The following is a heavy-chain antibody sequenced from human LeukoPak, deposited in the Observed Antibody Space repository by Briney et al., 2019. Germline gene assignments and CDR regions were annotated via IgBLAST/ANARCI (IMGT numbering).Heavy chain of an antibody. V-gene: IGHV3-74*01. Sequence: PGGSLTLSCAASGFTFSSYWMHWVRQVPGKGRVWVSRINSDGSSTSYADSVKGRFTISRDNAKNTLYVQMNSLRAEDTAVYYCSTGSGHAFDIWGRGTMVTVSS. CDR2: INSDGSST. D-gene: IGHD3-10*01. CDR1: GFTFSSYW. J-gene: IGHJ3*02. CDR3: STGSGHAFDI.